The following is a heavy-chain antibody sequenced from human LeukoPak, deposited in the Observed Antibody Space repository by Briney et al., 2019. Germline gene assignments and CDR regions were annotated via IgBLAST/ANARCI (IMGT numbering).Heavy chain of an antibody. CDR3: ARAYSSGWYLDY. V-gene: IGHV3-21*01. J-gene: IGHJ4*02. D-gene: IGHD6-19*01. CDR2: ISSSSCYI. CDR1: GFTFSSYS. Sequence: GGTLRLSCAASGFTFSSYSLNWVRQAPGKGLEWVSSISSSSCYIYYADSVKGRFTISRDNAKNSLYLQMNSLRAEDTAVYYCARAYSSGWYLDYWGQGTLVTVSS.